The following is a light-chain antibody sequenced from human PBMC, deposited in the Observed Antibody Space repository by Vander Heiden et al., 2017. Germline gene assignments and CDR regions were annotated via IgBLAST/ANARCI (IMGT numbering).Light chain of an antibody. CDR3: MQALQTPYT. J-gene: IGKJ2*01. CDR1: QSLLHSNGYTF. V-gene: IGKV2-28*01. Sequence: DIVMTQSPLSLPLTPGEPASISYRSSQSLLHSNGYTFLDWYLQRPGQSPQLLIYLGSNRASGVPDRFSGSGSGTDFTLKISRVEVDDVGIYYCMQALQTPYTFGQGTKLEIK. CDR2: LGS.